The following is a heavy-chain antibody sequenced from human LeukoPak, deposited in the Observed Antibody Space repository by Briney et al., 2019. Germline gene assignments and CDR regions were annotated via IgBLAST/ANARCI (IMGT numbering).Heavy chain of an antibody. J-gene: IGHJ4*02. D-gene: IGHD3-22*01. V-gene: IGHV1-69*13. CDR3: ASWYYYDSSGYLDY. Sequence: SVKVSCKASGGTFSSYAISWVRQAPGQGLEWMGGIIPIFGTANYAQKFQGRVTITADESTSTAYMELSSLRSEDTAVYYCASWYYYDSSGYLDYWGQGTLVTVSS. CDR1: GGTFSSYA. CDR2: IIPIFGTA.